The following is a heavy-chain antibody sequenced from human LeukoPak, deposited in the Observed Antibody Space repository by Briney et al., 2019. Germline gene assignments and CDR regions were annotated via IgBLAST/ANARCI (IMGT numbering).Heavy chain of an antibody. J-gene: IGHJ4*02. CDR1: GFTFGDYA. V-gene: IGHV3-49*04. CDR3: TRDGYYYDSSGDKLFDY. Sequence: PGRSLRLSCTASGFTFGDYAMSWVRQAPGKGLEWVGFIRSKAYGGTTEYAAPVKGRFTISRDDSKSIAYLQMNSLKTEDTAVYYCTRDGYYYDSSGDKLFDYWGQGTLVTVSS. CDR2: IRSKAYGGTT. D-gene: IGHD3-22*01.